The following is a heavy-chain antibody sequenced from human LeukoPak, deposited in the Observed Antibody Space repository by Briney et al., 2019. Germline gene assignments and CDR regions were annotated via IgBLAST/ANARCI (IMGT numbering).Heavy chain of an antibody. CDR1: GFTFSSYG. CDR3: ARGGDYDILTGYYDY. V-gene: IGHV3-33*01. CDR2: IWYDENNK. D-gene: IGHD3-9*01. Sequence: GGSLRLSCAASGFTFSSYGMHWVRQTPGKGLEWVAVIWYDENNKYYADSVKGRLTISRDNAKNSLYLQMNSLRAEDTAVYYCARGGDYDILTGYYDYWGQGTLVTVSS. J-gene: IGHJ4*02.